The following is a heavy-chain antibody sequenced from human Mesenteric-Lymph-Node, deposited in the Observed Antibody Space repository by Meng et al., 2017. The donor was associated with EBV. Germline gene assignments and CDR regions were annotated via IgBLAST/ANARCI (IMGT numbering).Heavy chain of an antibody. V-gene: IGHV3-21*02. CDR2: ISGGPNYI. J-gene: IGHJ4*02. Sequence: QLVGSGGCLVQHGGSLGLSCAASGFTFSSYTMNWVRQAPGKGLEWVSSISGGPNYIYYADSVKGRFTISRDNAKNSLYLQMNSLRAEDTAVYYCARDQGGYWGQGTLVTVSS. CDR1: GFTFSSYT. CDR3: ARDQGGY.